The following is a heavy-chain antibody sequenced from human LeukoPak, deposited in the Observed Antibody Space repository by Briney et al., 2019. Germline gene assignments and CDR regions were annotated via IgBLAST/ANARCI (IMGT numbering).Heavy chain of an antibody. J-gene: IGHJ4*02. CDR3: ARVGIAARYYFDY. V-gene: IGHV1-46*01. Sequence: GASVKVSCKASGYTFTSYYMHWVRQAPGQGLEWMGIINPSGGSTSYAQEFKGRVTMTRDTSTSTVHMELSSLRSEDTAVYYCARVGIAARYYFDYWGQGTLVIVSS. CDR2: INPSGGST. D-gene: IGHD6-6*01. CDR1: GYTFTSYY.